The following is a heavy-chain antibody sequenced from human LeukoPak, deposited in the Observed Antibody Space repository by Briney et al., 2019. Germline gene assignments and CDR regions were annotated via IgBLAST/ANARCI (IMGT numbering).Heavy chain of an antibody. CDR3: AKHPVGATTSFDY. V-gene: IGHV3-30*02. CDR1: GFTFSSYG. J-gene: IGHJ4*02. D-gene: IGHD1-26*01. CDR2: IRYDGSNK. Sequence: PGGSLRLSCAASGFTFSSYGMHWVRQAPGKGLEWVAFIRYDGSNKYYADSVKGRFTISRDNSKNTLYLQMNSLRPEETAVYYCAKHPVGATTSFDYWGQGTLVTVSS.